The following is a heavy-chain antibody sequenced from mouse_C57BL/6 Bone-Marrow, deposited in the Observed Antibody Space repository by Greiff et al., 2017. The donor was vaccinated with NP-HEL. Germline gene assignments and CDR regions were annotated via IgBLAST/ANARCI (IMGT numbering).Heavy chain of an antibody. CDR3: ARHEEWDYYGSSPYWYFDV. CDR1: GYTFTEYT. J-gene: IGHJ1*03. V-gene: IGHV1-62-2*01. Sequence: VQLVESGAELVKPGASVKLSCKASGYTFTEYTIHWVKQRSGQGLEWIGWFYPGSGSIKYNEKFKDQATLTADKSSSTVYMELSRLTSEDSAVYFCARHEEWDYYGSSPYWYFDVWGTGTTVTVSS. D-gene: IGHD1-1*01. CDR2: FYPGSGSI.